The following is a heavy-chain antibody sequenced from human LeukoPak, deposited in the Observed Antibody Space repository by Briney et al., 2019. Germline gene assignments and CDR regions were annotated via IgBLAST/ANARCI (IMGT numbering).Heavy chain of an antibody. CDR2: ISSSSSYI. Sequence: GGSLRLSCAASGFTFNSYTMNWVRQAPGKGLEWVSSISSSSSYIYYSDSVKGRFTISRDNVKNSLYLQMNSLRAEDTAVYYCAREQAGSGPYYYYYYYMDVWGKGTTVTVSS. CDR3: AREQAGSGPYYYYYYYMDV. V-gene: IGHV3-21*06. D-gene: IGHD3-10*01. CDR1: GFTFNSYT. J-gene: IGHJ6*03.